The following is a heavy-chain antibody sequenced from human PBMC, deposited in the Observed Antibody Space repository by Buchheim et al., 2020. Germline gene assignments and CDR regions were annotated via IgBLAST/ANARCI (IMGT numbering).Heavy chain of an antibody. CDR3: ATRGGYSSGWYVADYFDY. V-gene: IGHV3-11*06. Sequence: QVQLVESGGGLVKPGGSLRLSCAAPGFTFSDYYMSWIRQAPGKGLEWVSYISSSSSYTNYADSVKGRFTISRDNAKNSLYLQMNSLRAEDTAVYYYATRGGYSSGWYVADYFDYWGQGTL. CDR1: GFTFSDYY. J-gene: IGHJ4*02. CDR2: ISSSSSYT. D-gene: IGHD6-19*01.